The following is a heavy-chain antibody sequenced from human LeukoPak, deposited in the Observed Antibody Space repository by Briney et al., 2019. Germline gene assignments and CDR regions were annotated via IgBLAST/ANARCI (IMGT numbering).Heavy chain of an antibody. CDR1: GGSISSGDYY. Sequence: PSQTLSLTCTVSGGSISSGDYYWSWIRQPPGTGLEWIGYIYYSGSTYYNPSLKSRVTISVDTSKNQFSLKPSSVTAADTAVYYCAREYGAYCGGDCYSGMSYYYYGMDVWGQGTTVTVS. CDR3: AREYGAYCGGDCYSGMSYYYYGMDV. J-gene: IGHJ6*02. D-gene: IGHD2-21*02. V-gene: IGHV4-30-4*01. CDR2: IYYSGST.